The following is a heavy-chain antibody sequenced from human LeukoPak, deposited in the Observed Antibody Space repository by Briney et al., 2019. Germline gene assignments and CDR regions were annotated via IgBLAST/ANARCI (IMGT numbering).Heavy chain of an antibody. Sequence: GGSLRLSCAASGFTFSNYNVNWVRQAPGKGLEWVSSISSSSNFIYYADSVKGRFTISRDNAQNSLYLQMDSLRSEDTAVYYCARHQGYYYDSLHFQHWGQGTLVTVSS. CDR1: GFTFSNYN. CDR2: ISSSSNFI. V-gene: IGHV3-21*04. D-gene: IGHD3-22*01. CDR3: ARHQGYYYDSLHFQH. J-gene: IGHJ1*01.